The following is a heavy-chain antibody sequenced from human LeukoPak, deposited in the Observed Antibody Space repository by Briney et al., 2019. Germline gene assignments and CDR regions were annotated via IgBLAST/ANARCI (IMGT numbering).Heavy chain of an antibody. CDR1: GFTFSSYA. Sequence: GGSLRLSCAASGFTFSSYAMSWVRQAPGKGLEWVSAISGSGSSRTYYADSVKGRFTISRDNSKNTLYLQMNSLRVEDTAVYYCAKVAKYYYGSETYYFFEHWGQGTPVTASS. D-gene: IGHD3-10*01. V-gene: IGHV3-23*01. J-gene: IGHJ4*02. CDR3: AKVAKYYYGSETYYFFEH. CDR2: ISGSGSSRT.